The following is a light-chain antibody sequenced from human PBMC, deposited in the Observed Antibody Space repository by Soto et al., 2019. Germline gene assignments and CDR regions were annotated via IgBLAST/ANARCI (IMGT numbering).Light chain of an antibody. Sequence: QSALTRPPSVSGSPGQSVTISCTGTSSDVGSYNRVSWYQQPPATAPKLMIYEVSNRPSGVPDRFSGSKSGNTASLTISGLQAEDEADYYCSSYTSSSTYVFGTGTKVTVL. V-gene: IGLV2-18*02. CDR3: SSYTSSSTYV. J-gene: IGLJ1*01. CDR1: SSDVGSYNR. CDR2: EVS.